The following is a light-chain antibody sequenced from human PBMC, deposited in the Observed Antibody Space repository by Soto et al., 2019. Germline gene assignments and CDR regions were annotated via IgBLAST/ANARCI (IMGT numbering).Light chain of an antibody. V-gene: IGKV3-20*01. CDR2: GAS. J-gene: IGKJ4*01. CDR1: QSVSSSF. Sequence: ETVLTQSPDTLSLSPGERATLSCRTSQSVSSSFLAWYQQRPGQAPRLLISGASSRATGVPDRFSGSGSGTDFTLSVSRLEPEDFAVYYCQHYGSASPIFGGGTKVEIK. CDR3: QHYGSASPI.